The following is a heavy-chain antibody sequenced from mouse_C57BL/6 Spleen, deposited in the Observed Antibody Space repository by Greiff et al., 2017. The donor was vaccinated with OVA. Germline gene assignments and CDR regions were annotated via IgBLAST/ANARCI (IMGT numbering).Heavy chain of an antibody. D-gene: IGHD1-1*01. CDR2: IYPGSGST. V-gene: IGHV1-55*01. J-gene: IGHJ2*01. CDR3: ARGYYGSSWFDY. Sequence: QVQLQQSGAELVKPGASVKMSCKASGYTFTSYWITWVKQRPGQGLEWNGDIYPGSGSTNYNEKFKSKATLTVDTSSSTAYMQLSSLTSEDSAVYYCARGYYGSSWFDYWGQGTTLTVSS. CDR1: GYTFTSYW.